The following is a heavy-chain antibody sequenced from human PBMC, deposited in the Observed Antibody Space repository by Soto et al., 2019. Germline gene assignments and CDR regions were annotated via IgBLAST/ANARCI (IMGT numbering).Heavy chain of an antibody. J-gene: IGHJ4*02. V-gene: IGHV4-30-2*01. Sequence: LSLTCAVSGGSISSGGYSWSWIRQPPGKGLDWIGYIYHSGSTYYNPSLKSRVTISVDRSKNQFSLKLSSVTAADTAVYYCARESVYFDYWGQGXLVTVS. CDR2: IYHSGST. CDR3: ARESVYFDY. CDR1: GGSISSGGYS.